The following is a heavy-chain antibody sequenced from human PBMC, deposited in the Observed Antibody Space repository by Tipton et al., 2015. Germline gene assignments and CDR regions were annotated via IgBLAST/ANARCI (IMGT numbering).Heavy chain of an antibody. CDR1: GGSFNTYS. J-gene: IGHJ5*02. Sequence: QVQLVQSGPEVKKPGSSVKVSCKASGGSFNTYSINWVRQAPGQGLEWMGGIIPVFGSPTYAQRFQGRIFIHADESTGTAFMELRSLTVDDTAVYYCARGLGMDFNCYSWGQGALVAVS. CDR3: ARGLGMDFNCYS. V-gene: IGHV1-69*01. CDR2: IIPVFGSP. D-gene: IGHD5-24*01.